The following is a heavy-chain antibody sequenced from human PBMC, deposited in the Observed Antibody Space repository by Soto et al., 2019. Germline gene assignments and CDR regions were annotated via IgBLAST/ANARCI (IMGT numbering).Heavy chain of an antibody. Sequence: QVQLVESGGGVVQPGRSLRLSCAASGFTFSSYAMHWVRQAPGKGLEWVAVLSYDGNYKNYADSVKGRFTISRDNSKNALYLQMNGLRAEDTAVYSCAREIAVAGTKWFDPWGQGTLVTVSS. D-gene: IGHD6-19*01. CDR1: GFTFSSYA. J-gene: IGHJ5*02. CDR2: LSYDGNYK. V-gene: IGHV3-30-3*01. CDR3: AREIAVAGTKWFDP.